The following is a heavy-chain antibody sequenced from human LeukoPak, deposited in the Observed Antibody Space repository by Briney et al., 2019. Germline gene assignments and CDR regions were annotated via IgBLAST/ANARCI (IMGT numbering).Heavy chain of an antibody. CDR1: GFTFSDYY. CDR2: ISTGSGT. D-gene: IGHD3-10*01. V-gene: IGHV3-11*06. J-gene: IGHJ4*02. CDR3: ARRYYGSPDY. Sequence: GGSLRLSCAASGFTFSDYYMSWIRQAPGKGLEWVSYISTGSGTNYADSVKGRFTISRDDSKNSLYLQMNSLRAEDTAVYYCARRYYGSPDYWGQGTLVTVSS.